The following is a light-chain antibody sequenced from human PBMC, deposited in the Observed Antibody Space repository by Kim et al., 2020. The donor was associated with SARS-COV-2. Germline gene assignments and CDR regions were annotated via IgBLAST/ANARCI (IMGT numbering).Light chain of an antibody. CDR2: DVS. V-gene: IGLV2-14*03. CDR3: SSYTSSSTLV. J-gene: IGLJ2*01. Sequence: GQSCTISCTGTSSDIGGYNSVSWYQQHPGKAPKLMIYDVSKRPSGVSNRFSGSKSGNTASLTISGLQAEDEADYYCSSYTSSSTLVFGGGTQLTVL. CDR1: SSDIGGYNS.